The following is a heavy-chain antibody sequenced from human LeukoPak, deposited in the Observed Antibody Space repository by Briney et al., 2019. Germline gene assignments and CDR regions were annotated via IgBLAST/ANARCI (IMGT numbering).Heavy chain of an antibody. CDR1: GGSISSSSYY. CDR3: ARVWNDYGDPSVYYFDY. CDR2: IYYSGST. J-gene: IGHJ4*02. D-gene: IGHD4-17*01. V-gene: IGHV4-39*07. Sequence: SETLSLTCTVSGGSISSSSYYWGWIRQPPGKGLEWIGSIYYSGSTNYNPSLKSRVTISVDTSKNQFSLKLSSVTAADTAVYYCARVWNDYGDPSVYYFDYWGQGTLVTVSS.